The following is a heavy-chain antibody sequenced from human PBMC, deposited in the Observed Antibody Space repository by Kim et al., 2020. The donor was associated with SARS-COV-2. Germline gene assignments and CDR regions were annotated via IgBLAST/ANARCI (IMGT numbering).Heavy chain of an antibody. V-gene: IGHV1-3*01. CDR3: ARVIKDTAMVDTYYYYGMDV. Sequence: ASVKVSCKASGYTFTSYAMHWVRQAPGQRLEWMGWINAGNGNTKYSQKFQGRVTITRDTSASTAYMELSSLRSEDTAVYYCARVIKDTAMVDTYYYYGMDVWGQGTTVTVSS. CDR2: INAGNGNT. J-gene: IGHJ6*02. D-gene: IGHD5-18*01. CDR1: GYTFTSYA.